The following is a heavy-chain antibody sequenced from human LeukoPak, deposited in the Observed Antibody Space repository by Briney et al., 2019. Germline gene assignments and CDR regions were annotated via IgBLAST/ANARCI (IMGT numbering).Heavy chain of an antibody. D-gene: IGHD6-19*01. CDR2: IDPRDSYT. J-gene: IGHJ4*02. CDR1: GYSFTSYW. V-gene: IGHV5-10-1*01. CDR3: ARHLYNSGWSDY. Sequence: GESLKISCKGSGYSFTSYWISWGRQMPGKGLEWIGRIDPRDSYTNYSPSFQGHVTISGDKSTSTAYLQWSSLKASDTAMYYCARHLYNSGWSDYWGQGTLVTVSS.